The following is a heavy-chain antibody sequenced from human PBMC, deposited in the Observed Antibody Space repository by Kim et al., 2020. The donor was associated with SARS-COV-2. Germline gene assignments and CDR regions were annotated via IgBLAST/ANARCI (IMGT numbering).Heavy chain of an antibody. CDR2: IWYDGISE. CDR3: AKDPRLVAAGTSFDH. CDR1: GFSFRTFG. D-gene: IGHD6-13*01. V-gene: IGHV3-33*06. Sequence: GGSLRLSCAASGFSFRTFGMHWVRQAPGKGLEWVAVIWYDGISEYYADSVKGLFTISRDNSKNTVFLQMNSLRPEDTAVYYCAKDPRLVAAGTSFDHWGQGTLVTVSS. J-gene: IGHJ4*02.